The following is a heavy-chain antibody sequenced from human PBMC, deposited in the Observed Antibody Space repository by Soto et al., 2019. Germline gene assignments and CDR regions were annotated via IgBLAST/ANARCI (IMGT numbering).Heavy chain of an antibody. CDR1: GGSISSYY. J-gene: IGHJ5*02. CDR2: IYYSGST. CDR3: ARDVTASGYLT. D-gene: IGHD3-22*01. Sequence: SETLSLTCTVSGGSISSYYWSWIRQPPGKGLEWIGYIYYSGSTNYNPSLKSRVTISVDTSKNQFSLKLSSVTAADTAVYYCARDVTASGYLTWGQGPLVTVSS. V-gene: IGHV4-59*01.